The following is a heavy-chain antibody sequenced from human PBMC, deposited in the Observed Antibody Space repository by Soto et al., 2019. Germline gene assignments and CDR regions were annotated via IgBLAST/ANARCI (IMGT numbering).Heavy chain of an antibody. V-gene: IGHV4-59*08. CDR2: IHNSENT. Sequence: QVQLQESGPGLLKPSETLSLTCTASGGSISNYYWNWIRQPPGKGLEWIGNIHNSENTNYSPSLVRRVTISLDTSNNQCSLKMNSVTAADTAVYYCTTGSGWTSEHWGRGTLVTVSS. CDR1: GGSISNYY. J-gene: IGHJ1*01. D-gene: IGHD6-19*01. CDR3: TTGSGWTSEH.